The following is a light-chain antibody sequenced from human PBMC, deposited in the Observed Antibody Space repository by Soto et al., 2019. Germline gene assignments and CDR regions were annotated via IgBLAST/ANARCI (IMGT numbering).Light chain of an antibody. Sequence: EIVLTQSPDTLSLSPGERATLSCRASQSLNSDYLAWYQQKPGQAPRLLIFGASSRATGIPDRFSGSGSGTDFPLTISRLEPEDFAVYYCQQYGSSRRTFGQGTKVEVK. CDR3: QQYGSSRRT. V-gene: IGKV3-20*01. CDR1: QSLNSDY. CDR2: GAS. J-gene: IGKJ1*01.